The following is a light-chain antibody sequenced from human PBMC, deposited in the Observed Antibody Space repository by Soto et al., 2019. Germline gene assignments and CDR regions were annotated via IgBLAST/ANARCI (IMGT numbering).Light chain of an antibody. V-gene: IGLV1-40*01. CDR1: SANIGAGYD. CDR3: QSYDSSLRGTVV. CDR2: GNS. J-gene: IGLJ2*01. Sequence: QSVLTQPPSVSGAPGQRVTISCTGSSANIGAGYDVHWYPQRPGTAPKLLIYGNSNRPSGVPDRFSGSKSGTSASLAITGLQAEDEADYYCQSYDSSLRGTVVFGGGTKLTVL.